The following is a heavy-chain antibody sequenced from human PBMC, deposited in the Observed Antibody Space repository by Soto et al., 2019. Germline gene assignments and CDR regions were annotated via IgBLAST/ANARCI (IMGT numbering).Heavy chain of an antibody. CDR2: ISGSGGST. Sequence: GGSLRLSCAASGFTFSSYAMSWVRQAPGKGLEWVSAISGSGGSTYYADSVKGRFTISRDNSKNTLYLQMNSLRAEDTAVYYCAKARRYCSGGSCYYYYYMDVWGKGTTVTVSS. CDR1: GFTFSSYA. V-gene: IGHV3-23*01. CDR3: AKARRYCSGGSCYYYYYMDV. J-gene: IGHJ6*03. D-gene: IGHD2-15*01.